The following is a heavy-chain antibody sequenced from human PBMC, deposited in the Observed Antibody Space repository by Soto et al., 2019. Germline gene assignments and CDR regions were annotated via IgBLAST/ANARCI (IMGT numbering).Heavy chain of an antibody. D-gene: IGHD3-22*01. CDR2: INHSGST. CDR1: GGSFSGYY. J-gene: IGHJ5*02. V-gene: IGHV4-34*01. Sequence: SETLSLTCAVYGGSFSGYYWSWIRQPPGKGLEWIGEINHSGSTNYNPSLKSRVTISVDTSKNQFSLKLSSVTAADTAVYYCARGSDYYDSSGYYHWWFDPWGQGTLVTVSS. CDR3: ARGSDYYDSSGYYHWWFDP.